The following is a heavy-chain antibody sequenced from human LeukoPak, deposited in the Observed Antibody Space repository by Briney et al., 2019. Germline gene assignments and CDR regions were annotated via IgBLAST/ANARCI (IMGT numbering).Heavy chain of an antibody. D-gene: IGHD3-10*01. Sequence: ASVKVSCKASGYTFTGYYMHWVRQAPGQGLEWMGWINPNSGGTNYAQKFQGRVTMTRDTSISTAYMELSRLRSDDTAVYYCARDPNTYYYGSGTDYWGQGTPVTVSS. CDR2: INPNSGGT. J-gene: IGHJ4*02. CDR3: ARDPNTYYYGSGTDY. V-gene: IGHV1-2*02. CDR1: GYTFTGYY.